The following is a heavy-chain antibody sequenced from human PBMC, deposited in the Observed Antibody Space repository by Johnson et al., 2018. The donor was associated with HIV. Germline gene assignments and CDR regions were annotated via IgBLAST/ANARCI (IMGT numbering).Heavy chain of an antibody. Sequence: VQLVESGGGLVKPGGSLRLSCAASGFTFSDYYMSWIRQAPGKGLEWVSGINWNGGSTGYADSVKGRFTISSDNAKNSLYLQMNSLRAEDTALYYCARGAPWSGSDAFDIWGQGTMVTVSS. J-gene: IGHJ3*02. CDR3: ARGAPWSGSDAFDI. D-gene: IGHD3-3*01. V-gene: IGHV3-20*04. CDR1: GFTFSDYY. CDR2: INWNGGST.